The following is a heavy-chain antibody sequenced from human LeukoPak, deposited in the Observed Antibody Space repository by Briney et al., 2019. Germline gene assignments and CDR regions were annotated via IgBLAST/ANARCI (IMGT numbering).Heavy chain of an antibody. J-gene: IGHJ4*02. V-gene: IGHV5-51*01. CDR2: IYPGDSYT. CDR3: ARQKRYNWNYFDY. D-gene: IGHD1-20*01. CDR1: GYSFTSYW. Sequence: GESLKISCKGSGYSFTSYWIGWVRQMPGKGLEWMGIIYPGDSYTRYSPSFQGQVTISADKSISTAYLQWSSLKASDTALYYCARQKRYNWNYFDYWGQGTLVTVSS.